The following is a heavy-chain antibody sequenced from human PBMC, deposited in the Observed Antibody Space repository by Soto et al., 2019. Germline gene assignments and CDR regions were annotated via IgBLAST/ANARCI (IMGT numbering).Heavy chain of an antibody. CDR3: ARDWQLVRYYGMDV. CDR1: GGTFSSYA. V-gene: IGHV1-69*06. J-gene: IGHJ6*02. D-gene: IGHD6-6*01. CDR2: IIPIFGTA. Sequence: SVKVSCKASGGTFSSYAISWVRQAPGQGLEWMGGIIPIFGTANHAQKFQGRVTITADKSTSTAYMELSSLRSEDTAVYYCARDWQLVRYYGMDVWGQGTTVTVSS.